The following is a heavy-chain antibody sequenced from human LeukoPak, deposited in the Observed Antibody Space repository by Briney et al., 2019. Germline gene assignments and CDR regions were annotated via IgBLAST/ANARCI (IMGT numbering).Heavy chain of an antibody. CDR2: IYPGDSDT. J-gene: IGHJ4*02. V-gene: IGHV5-51*01. D-gene: IGHD1-1*01. CDR3: GASPSPTGTERYY. CDR1: GYSFTSYW. Sequence: GESLKISCKGSGYSFTSYWIGWVRQMPGKGLEWMGIIYPGDSDTRYSPSFQGQDTISADKSISTAYLQWSSLKASDSAMYYCGASPSPTGTERYYWGQGTLVTVSS.